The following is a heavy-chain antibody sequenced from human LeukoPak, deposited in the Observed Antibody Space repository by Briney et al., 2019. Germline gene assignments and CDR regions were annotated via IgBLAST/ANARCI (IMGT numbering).Heavy chain of an antibody. CDR2: IYYIGST. CDR3: ARGGNYWPQWWFDP. CDR1: GGSISTYY. Sequence: SETLSLTCTVSGGSISTYYWSWIRQPPGKGLEWIGYIYYIGSTSYNPSLKSRVTMSLDASKNQFSLELNSVTPADTAVYYCARGGNYWPQWWFDPWGRGTLVSVSS. J-gene: IGHJ5*02. V-gene: IGHV4-59*01. D-gene: IGHD1-26*01.